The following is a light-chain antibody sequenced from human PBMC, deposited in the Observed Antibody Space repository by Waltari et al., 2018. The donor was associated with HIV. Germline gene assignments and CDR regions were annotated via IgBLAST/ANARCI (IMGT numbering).Light chain of an antibody. CDR1: QSLLYSSSNKNS. CDR3: QQYYSTPYT. J-gene: IGKJ2*01. V-gene: IGKV4-1*01. Sequence: DIVMTQSPDSLAVSLSERATIHCKSSQSLLYSSSNKNSLAWYQHKPGQPPELLIYWASTRDSGVPDRFSGSGSGTDFTLTISSLQAEDGAVYYCQQYYSTPYTFGLGTKLEIK. CDR2: WAS.